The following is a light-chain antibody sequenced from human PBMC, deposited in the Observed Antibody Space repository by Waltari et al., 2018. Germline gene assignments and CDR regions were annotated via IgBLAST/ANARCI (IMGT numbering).Light chain of an antibody. CDR3: QQYYSYPLT. Sequence: AIRITQSPSSLSASTGDRVTITCRASQGISSYLAWYQQKPGKAPKPLIYAASTLQSGVPSRFSGSGSGTDFTLTISCLQSEDFATYYCQQYYSYPLTFGGGTKVEIK. CDR1: QGISSY. J-gene: IGKJ4*01. CDR2: AAS. V-gene: IGKV1-8*01.